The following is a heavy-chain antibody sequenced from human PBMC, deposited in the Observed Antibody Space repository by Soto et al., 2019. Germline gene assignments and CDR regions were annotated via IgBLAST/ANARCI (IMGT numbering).Heavy chain of an antibody. D-gene: IGHD1-1*01. V-gene: IGHV3-11*03. CDR2: ISSSLGHT. CDR3: AANWNFGLNF. Sequence: GGSLRLSCVAAGFDFSDFHISWVRQAPGKGLEWISYISSSLGHTDYAESVKGRFTISRDNAKSSVFLEMSDLRSDDTAVYYCAANWNFGLNFWGQGTLVTVSS. J-gene: IGHJ4*02. CDR1: GFDFSDFH.